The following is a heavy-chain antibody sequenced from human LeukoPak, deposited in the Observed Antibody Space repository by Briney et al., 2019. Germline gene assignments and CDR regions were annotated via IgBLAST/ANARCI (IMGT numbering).Heavy chain of an antibody. V-gene: IGHV3-21*01. Sequence: PGGSLRLSCAASGFTFSSYSMNWVRQAPGKGLEWVSSMSIISGLIYYADSVKGRFTISRDNAKNSLYLQMNSLRVEDTAIYYRAREFEYSTSGAGYWGQGTLVTVSS. CDR1: GFTFSSYS. D-gene: IGHD2/OR15-2a*01. J-gene: IGHJ4*02. CDR3: AREFEYSTSGAGY. CDR2: MSIISGLI.